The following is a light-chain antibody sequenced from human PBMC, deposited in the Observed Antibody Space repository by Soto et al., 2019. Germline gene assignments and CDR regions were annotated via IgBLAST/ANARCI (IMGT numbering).Light chain of an antibody. J-gene: IGKJ1*01. CDR2: DAS. CDR3: QQYKSYKT. V-gene: IGKV1-5*01. Sequence: DIQMTQSPSTLSASVGDRVTITCRASQSISSWLAWYQQKPGKAPKLLIYDASSLESGAPSRFSGSGSGTEFTLTISRLQPDDFATYYCQQYKSYKTFGQGTKVEIK. CDR1: QSISSW.